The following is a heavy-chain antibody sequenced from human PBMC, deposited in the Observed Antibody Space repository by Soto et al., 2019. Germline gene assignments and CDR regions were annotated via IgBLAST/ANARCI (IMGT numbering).Heavy chain of an antibody. V-gene: IGHV4-59*01. CDR2: IYYSGRT. CDR3: ARSMSMQWLGWFDP. Sequence: SETLSLTCTVSGGSISSYYWSWIRQPPGKGLEWIGYIYYSGRTNYNPSLKIRVTISVDTSKNQFSLKLSSVTAADTAVYYCARSMSMQWLGWFDPWGQGTLVTVSS. J-gene: IGHJ5*02. CDR1: GGSISSYY. D-gene: IGHD6-19*01.